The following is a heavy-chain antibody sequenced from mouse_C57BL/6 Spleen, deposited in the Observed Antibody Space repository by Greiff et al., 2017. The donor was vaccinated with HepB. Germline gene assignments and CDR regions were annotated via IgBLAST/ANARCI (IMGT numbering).Heavy chain of an antibody. Sequence: VMLVESGPGLVAPSQSLSITCTVSGFSLTSYGVDWVRQSPGKGLEWLGVIWGVGSTNYNSALKSRLSISKDNSKSQVFLKMNSLQTDDTAMYYCASDYYCGSPFAYWGQGTLVTVSA. J-gene: IGHJ3*01. V-gene: IGHV2-6*01. CDR3: ASDYYCGSPFAY. CDR2: IWGVGST. CDR1: GFSLTSYG. D-gene: IGHD1-1*01.